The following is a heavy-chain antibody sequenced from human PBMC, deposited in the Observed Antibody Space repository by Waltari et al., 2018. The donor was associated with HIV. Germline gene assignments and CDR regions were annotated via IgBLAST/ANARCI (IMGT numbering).Heavy chain of an antibody. D-gene: IGHD3-10*01. J-gene: IGHJ6*02. V-gene: IGHV4-34*01. CDR2: INHSGST. CDR1: GGSFSGYY. CDR3: ARGGWYYYCSGSYLPFGV. Sequence: QVQLQQWGAGLLKPSETLSLTCAVYGGSFSGYYWSWIRQPPGKGLEWIGEINHSGSTNYNPSLKSRVTISVDTSKNQFSLKLSSVTAADTAVYYCARGGWYYYCSGSYLPFGVWGQGTTVTVSS.